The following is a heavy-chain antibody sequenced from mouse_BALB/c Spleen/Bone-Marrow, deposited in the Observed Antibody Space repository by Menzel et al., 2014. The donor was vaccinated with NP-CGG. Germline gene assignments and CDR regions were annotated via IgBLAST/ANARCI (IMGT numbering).Heavy chain of an antibody. Sequence: QVQLQQSASELARPGASVRLSCRASGYTFTGYTMQWVKQRPGQGLEWIGYIVPRGGYTDYNQKFKDKTTLTAEKSANTAYMQLSRMTSEDSAVYYCAREDITPAYFDYWGQGTTLTVSS. CDR1: GYTFTGYT. V-gene: IGHV1-4*02. D-gene: IGHD1-2*01. CDR2: IVPRGGYT. J-gene: IGHJ2*01. CDR3: AREDITPAYFDY.